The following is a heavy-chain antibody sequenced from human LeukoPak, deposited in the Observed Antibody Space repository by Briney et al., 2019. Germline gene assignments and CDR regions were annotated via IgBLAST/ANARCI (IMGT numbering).Heavy chain of an antibody. D-gene: IGHD5-12*01. CDR1: GFTSTKYA. CDR3: AKGAYDYIEIAYFDS. CDR2: LIGSSGST. J-gene: IGHJ4*02. V-gene: IGHV3-23*01. Sequence: GGSLRLSCAASGFTSTKYAMNWVRQAPGKGLEWVSVLIGSSGSTDYADPVKGRFTMSRDISKNTLFLQMNSLRAEDTAIYYCAKGAYDYIEIAYFDSWGQGTLVTVSS.